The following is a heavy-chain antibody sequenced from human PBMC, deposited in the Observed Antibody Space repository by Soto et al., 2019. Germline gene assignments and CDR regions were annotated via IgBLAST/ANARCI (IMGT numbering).Heavy chain of an antibody. CDR1: GYSFSDYW. V-gene: IGHV5-51*01. CDR3: ARDGLSSSSSLDY. D-gene: IGHD6-6*01. Sequence: EVQLVQSGAEVKKPGESLKISCQGSGYSFSDYWIGWVRQMPGKGLEWMGIIYPGDSDTRYSPSLQDQVTMSVDKSIRTAYLQWSSLKASDTAMYYCARDGLSSSSSLDYWGQGTLVTVSS. CDR2: IYPGDSDT. J-gene: IGHJ4*02.